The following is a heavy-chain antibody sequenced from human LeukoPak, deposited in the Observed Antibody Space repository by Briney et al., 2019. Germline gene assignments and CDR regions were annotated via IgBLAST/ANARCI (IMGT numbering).Heavy chain of an antibody. V-gene: IGHV1-2*02. CDR2: INPNSGGT. CDR3: ARGSFSADAPLVLDYFHH. J-gene: IGHJ1*01. Sequence: GASVMVSCKASGYTFTGYYIHWVRQAPGQGLEWMGWINPNSGGTNYAQKFQGRVTMTRDTSISTAYMELSRLRADDTAVYYCARGSFSADAPLVLDYFHHWGQGTLVTESS. CDR1: GYTFTGYY. D-gene: IGHD5-18*01.